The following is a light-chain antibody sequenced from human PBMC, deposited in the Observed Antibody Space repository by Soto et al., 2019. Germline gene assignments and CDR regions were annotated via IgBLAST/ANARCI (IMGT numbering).Light chain of an antibody. V-gene: IGKV1-5*01. CDR1: RSISDW. J-gene: IGKJ1*01. CDR2: DAS. CDR3: LQYDSYSWT. Sequence: DIQMNQSPSTLSASVGDRVTITCRASRSISDWLAWYQQKPGKAPNLLIFDASSLKSGVPSRFSGRGSGTEFTLTISSLQPDDVATYYCLQYDSYSWTFGQGTKVDIK.